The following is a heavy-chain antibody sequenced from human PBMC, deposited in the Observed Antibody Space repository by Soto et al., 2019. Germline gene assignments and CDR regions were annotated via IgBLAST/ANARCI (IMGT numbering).Heavy chain of an antibody. CDR3: ARHEVVVVAADLVEYFQH. CDR2: IYYSGST. Sequence: SETLSLTCTVSGGSISSYYWSWIRQPPGKGLEWIGYIYYSGSTNYNPSLKSRVTISVDTSKNQFSLKLSSVTAADTAVYYCARHEVVVVAADLVEYFQHWGQGTLVTVSS. CDR1: GGSISSYY. D-gene: IGHD2-15*01. J-gene: IGHJ1*01. V-gene: IGHV4-59*08.